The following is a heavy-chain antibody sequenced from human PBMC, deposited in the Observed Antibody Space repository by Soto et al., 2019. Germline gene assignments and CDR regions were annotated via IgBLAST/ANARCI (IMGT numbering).Heavy chain of an antibody. CDR2: INPSGGRT. D-gene: IGHD3-22*01. CDR3: AGLYHYDSSGYYDY. V-gene: IGHV1-46*01. Sequence: VKVSCKASGNSFTTYYMHWVRQAPGQGLEWMGIINPSGGRTTYAQKFQGRVTMTRDTSKSTFHMELSSLTSEDTAVYYCAGLYHYDSSGYYDYWGQGTLVTVSS. J-gene: IGHJ4*02. CDR1: GNSFTTYY.